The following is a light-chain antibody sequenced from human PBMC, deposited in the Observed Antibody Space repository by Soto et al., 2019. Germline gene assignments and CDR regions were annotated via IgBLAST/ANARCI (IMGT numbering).Light chain of an antibody. Sequence: QSVLTQPASVSGSPGQSIAISCTGTSSDVGGYNYVSWYQQHPGKAPKLVIYAVTNRPSGVSDRFSGSKSGKTASLTISGLQAEDEADYYCTSYADSSPVVFGGGTQLTVL. J-gene: IGLJ2*01. CDR2: AVT. CDR3: TSYADSSPVV. V-gene: IGLV2-14*01. CDR1: SSDVGGYNY.